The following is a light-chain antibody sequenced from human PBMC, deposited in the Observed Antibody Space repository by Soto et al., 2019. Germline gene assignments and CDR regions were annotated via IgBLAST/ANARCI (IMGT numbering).Light chain of an antibody. CDR2: DAS. CDR3: QQYYQWPSYT. Sequence: EIVMTQSPLTLSASPGERAIFSCRASQSVGSNIAGYQQKPGQSPRLLVYDASTRATAIPARFSGSGSGTEFTLTTNTLQPEDFAVYYCQQYYQWPSYTFGQGTKVDI. J-gene: IGKJ2*01. CDR1: QSVGSN. V-gene: IGKV3-15*01.